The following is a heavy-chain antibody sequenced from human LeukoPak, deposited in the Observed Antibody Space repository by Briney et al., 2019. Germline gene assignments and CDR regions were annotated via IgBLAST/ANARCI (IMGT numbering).Heavy chain of an antibody. CDR2: IRYDGGNK. CDR1: GFTFSSYG. V-gene: IGHV3-30*02. Sequence: GGSLRLSCAASGFTFSSYGMHWVRQAPGKGLEWVAFIRYDGGNKYYPDFVKGRFTISRDNSKNTLYLQMNSLRAADTAMYYCAKSKQQLVDYYYYGMDVWGQGTTVTVSS. J-gene: IGHJ6*02. CDR3: AKSKQQLVDYYYYGMDV. D-gene: IGHD6-13*01.